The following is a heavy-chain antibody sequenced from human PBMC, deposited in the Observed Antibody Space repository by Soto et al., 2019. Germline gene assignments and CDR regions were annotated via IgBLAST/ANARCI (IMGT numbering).Heavy chain of an antibody. CDR2: ITSSGSTI. CDR1: GFTFSSSE. D-gene: IGHD5-18*01. CDR3: ASSTVMGN. J-gene: IGHJ4*02. Sequence: GGSLRLSCAASGFTFSSSEMNWVRQAPGKGLEWISYITSSGSTIYYADSVKGRFTISRDNAKNSLYLQMNSLRAEDMAFYYCASSTVMGNWGQGTLVTVSS. V-gene: IGHV3-48*03.